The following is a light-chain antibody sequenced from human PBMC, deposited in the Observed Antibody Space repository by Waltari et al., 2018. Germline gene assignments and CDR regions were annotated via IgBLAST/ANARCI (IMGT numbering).Light chain of an antibody. J-gene: IGKJ2*03. Sequence: DIQMTQPPSSLSASVGDTVTITCRASQGISSYLAWYQQKPGKAPKPLIYYASNLESWVPSRFSGSGSGTEVTLTISSLQPEDFATYYCQQYNSAPYSFGQGTKVEIK. V-gene: IGKV1-16*01. CDR1: QGISSY. CDR3: QQYNSAPYS. CDR2: YAS.